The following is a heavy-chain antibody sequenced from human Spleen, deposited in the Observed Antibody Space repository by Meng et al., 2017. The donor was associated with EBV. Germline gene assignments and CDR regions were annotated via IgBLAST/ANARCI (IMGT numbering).Heavy chain of an antibody. CDR2: IYHSGST. Sequence: QWQLQEVGPGRVKPSGTLSLTCAVSGDSITYSNWWSWVRQPPGKGLEWIGEIYHSGSTNYNPSLKSRVTISVDKSKNQFSLKLTSVTAADTAVYYCARIDGYSNFDYWGQGTLVTVSS. V-gene: IGHV4-4*02. D-gene: IGHD5-24*01. CDR3: ARIDGYSNFDY. J-gene: IGHJ4*02. CDR1: GDSITYSNW.